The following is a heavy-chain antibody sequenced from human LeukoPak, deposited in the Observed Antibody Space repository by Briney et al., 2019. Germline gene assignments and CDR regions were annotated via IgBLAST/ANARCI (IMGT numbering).Heavy chain of an antibody. D-gene: IGHD3-22*01. V-gene: IGHV6-1*01. CDR2: TYYRSKWYN. J-gene: IGHJ4*02. CDR3: AREMDSSGYGPMSH. CDR1: GDSVSSNSGA. Sequence: QTLSLTCAISGDSVSSNSGAWNWIRQSPSRGLEWLGRTYYRSKWYNDYAVSVKSRITINADTSKNQFSLQLNSVTPEDTAVYYCAREMDSSGYGPMSHWGQGTLVTVSS.